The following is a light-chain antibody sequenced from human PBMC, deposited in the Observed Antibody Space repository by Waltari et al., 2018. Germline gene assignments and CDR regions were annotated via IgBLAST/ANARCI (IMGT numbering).Light chain of an antibody. Sequence: DIQMSQSPSTLSASVWDRVTIPCRASRSFSTGLAWYQQKPGKAPKPLIYGASTLEIGVPSRFSGSGSGKDFSLTISSLQPDDFATYYCQQYATYPRTFGQGTNVEVK. CDR2: GAS. CDR3: QQYATYPRT. V-gene: IGKV1-5*03. CDR1: RSFSTG. J-gene: IGKJ1*01.